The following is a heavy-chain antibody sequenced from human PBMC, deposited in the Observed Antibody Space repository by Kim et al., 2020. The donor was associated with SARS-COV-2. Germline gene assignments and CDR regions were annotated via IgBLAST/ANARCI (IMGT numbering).Heavy chain of an antibody. V-gene: IGHV4-39*01. Sequence: PALKRRVTISVDTSKNQFSLKLSSVTAADTAVYYCASRPFIYGSGSSRDYWGQGTLVTVSS. CDR3: ASRPFIYGSGSSRDY. D-gene: IGHD3-10*01. J-gene: IGHJ4*02.